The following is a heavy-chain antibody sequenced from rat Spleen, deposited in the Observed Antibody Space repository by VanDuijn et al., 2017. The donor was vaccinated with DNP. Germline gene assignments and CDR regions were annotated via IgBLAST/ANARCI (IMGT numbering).Heavy chain of an antibody. CDR1: GFTFSDYN. Sequence: EVQLVESGGGLVSPGRSLKLSCAGSGFTFSDYNMAWVRQAPKKGLEWVATIIYDGSRTYYRDSVKGRFTISRDNAKSTLNLQMDSLRSEDTATYYCATFEGRDAWGQGTSVTVSS. J-gene: IGHJ4*01. V-gene: IGHV5S10*01. CDR2: IIYDGSRT. D-gene: IGHD1-11*01. CDR3: ATFEGRDA.